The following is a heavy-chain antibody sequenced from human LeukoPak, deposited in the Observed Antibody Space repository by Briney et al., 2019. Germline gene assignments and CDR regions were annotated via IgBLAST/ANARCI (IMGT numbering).Heavy chain of an antibody. CDR1: GFTFSSYA. V-gene: IGHV3-23*01. J-gene: IGHJ4*02. Sequence: GGSLRLSCAASGFTFSSYAMSWVRQAPGKGLEWVSAISGRGGSTYYADSVKGRFTISRDNAKNSLYLQMNSLRAEDTAVYYCARLRSSSAYWGQGTLVTVSS. D-gene: IGHD6-6*01. CDR2: ISGRGGST. CDR3: ARLRSSSAY.